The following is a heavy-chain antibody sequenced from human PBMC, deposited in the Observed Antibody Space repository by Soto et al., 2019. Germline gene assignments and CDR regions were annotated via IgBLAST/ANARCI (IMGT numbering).Heavy chain of an antibody. D-gene: IGHD6-13*01. CDR3: ARVIAAAGTHFGDYYYGMDV. J-gene: IGHJ6*02. Sequence: ASVKVSCKASGGTFSSYAISWVRQAPGQGLEWMGGIIPIFGTANYAQKFQGRVTMTTDTSTSTAYMELRSLRSDDTAVYYCARVIAAAGTHFGDYYYGMDVWGQGTTVTVSS. V-gene: IGHV1-69*05. CDR2: IIPIFGTA. CDR1: GGTFSSYA.